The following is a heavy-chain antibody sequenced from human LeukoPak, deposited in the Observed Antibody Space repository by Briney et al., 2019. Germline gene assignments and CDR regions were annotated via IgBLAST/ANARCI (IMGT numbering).Heavy chain of an antibody. CDR2: IYPGDSDR. Sequence: GESLKISCKASGYRFTSEWIGWMRQMPGKGLEWMGIIYPGDSDRRYSPSFEGQVIISVDKSINTAYLQWSSLKASDTAMYYCARQGAPNAFDIWDQGTLVTVSS. CDR3: ARQGAPNAFDI. D-gene: IGHD1-26*01. V-gene: IGHV5-51*01. J-gene: IGHJ3*02. CDR1: GYRFTSEW.